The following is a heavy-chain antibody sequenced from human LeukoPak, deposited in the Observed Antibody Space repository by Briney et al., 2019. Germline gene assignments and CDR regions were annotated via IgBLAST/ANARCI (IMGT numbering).Heavy chain of an antibody. CDR1: GGSISSSSYY. Sequence: SETLSLTCTVSGGSISSSSYYWGWIRQPPGKWLEWIGSIYYSGSTYYNPSLKSRVTISVDTSKNQFSLKLSSVTAADTAVYYCARQPFGPGTYLQYWGQGTLVIVSS. D-gene: IGHD3-10*01. V-gene: IGHV4-39*01. CDR2: IYYSGST. J-gene: IGHJ1*01. CDR3: ARQPFGPGTYLQY.